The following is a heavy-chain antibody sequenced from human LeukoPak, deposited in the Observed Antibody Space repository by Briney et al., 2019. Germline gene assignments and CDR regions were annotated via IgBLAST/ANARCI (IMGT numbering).Heavy chain of an antibody. D-gene: IGHD1-1*01. CDR2: INNGDTT. CDR1: GFTDNTNH. J-gene: IGHJ4*02. V-gene: IGHV3-66*01. CDR3: ARSTAWSRWDY. Sequence: GGSLRLSCAASGFTDNTNHISWGRQAPGKGLEWVSIINNGDTTYYADAVKGRFTISSDNSKNTLYLQVNSLRVEDTAVYYCARSTAWSRWDYWGPGTLVTVSS.